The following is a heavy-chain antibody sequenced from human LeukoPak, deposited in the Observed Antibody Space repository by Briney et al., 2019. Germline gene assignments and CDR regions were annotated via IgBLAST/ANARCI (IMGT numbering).Heavy chain of an antibody. CDR3: AKGPYCGGDCYSSFLDY. D-gene: IGHD2-21*02. Sequence: GGSLRLSCAASGFTFSSYAMSWVRQAPGKGLEWVAFIRYDGSNKYYADSVKGRFTISRDNSKNTLYLQMNSLRAEDTAVYYCAKGPYCGGDCYSSFLDYWGQGTLVTVSS. CDR2: IRYDGSNK. CDR1: GFTFSSYA. J-gene: IGHJ4*02. V-gene: IGHV3-30*02.